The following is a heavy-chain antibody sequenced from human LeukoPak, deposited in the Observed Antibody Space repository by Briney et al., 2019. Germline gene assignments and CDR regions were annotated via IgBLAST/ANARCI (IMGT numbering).Heavy chain of an antibody. D-gene: IGHD5-24*01. V-gene: IGHV3-48*03. CDR1: GFIFSSFS. Sequence: GGSLRLSCAASGFIFSSFSTSWVRQAPGKGLEWVSYIDGPASNIYYADSVKGRLTISRDNDKYSVHLQMSSLRAEDTGVYYCTTYGRNGYRGYFWGQGALVTVSS. CDR3: TTYGRNGYRGYF. CDR2: IDGPASNI. J-gene: IGHJ4*02.